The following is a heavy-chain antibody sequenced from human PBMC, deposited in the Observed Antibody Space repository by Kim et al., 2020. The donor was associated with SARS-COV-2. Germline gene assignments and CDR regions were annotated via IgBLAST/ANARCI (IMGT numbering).Heavy chain of an antibody. V-gene: IGHV4-39*01. CDR2: INYSGTS. Sequence: SETLSLTCAVSGDSVSSTTYYWGWFRQPPGKGLEWIGSINYSGTSFYNPSLKSPVTISIDTSKNQFSLKVKSVTAADTAVYYCARRGKSRWFDPWGQGSLVTVSS. CDR1: GDSVSSTTYY. CDR3: ARRGKSRWFDP. J-gene: IGHJ5*02.